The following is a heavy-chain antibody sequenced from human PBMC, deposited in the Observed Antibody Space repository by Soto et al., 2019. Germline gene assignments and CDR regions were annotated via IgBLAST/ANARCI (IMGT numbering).Heavy chain of an antibody. CDR1: GYSISSGYY. Sequence: LSLTCAVSGYSISSGYYWGWIRQPPGKGLEWIGSIYHSGSTYYNPSLKSRVTISVDTSKNQFSLKLSSVTAADTAVYYCARVDFWSGFYGMDVWGQGTTVTVSS. CDR3: ARVDFWSGFYGMDV. V-gene: IGHV4-38-2*01. D-gene: IGHD3-3*01. J-gene: IGHJ6*02. CDR2: IYHSGST.